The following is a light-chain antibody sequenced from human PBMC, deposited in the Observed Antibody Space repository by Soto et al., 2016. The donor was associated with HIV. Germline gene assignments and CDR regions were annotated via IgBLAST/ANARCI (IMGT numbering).Light chain of an antibody. Sequence: DIQLTQSPAFLSASVGDRVTITCRASQGISSYLAWYQHKPGKAPKLLIYGASILQSGVPSRFSGSGSGTEFTLTISSLQPEDFATYYCQQVYTYPRTFGQGTKVDIK. V-gene: IGKV1-9*01. CDR2: GAS. J-gene: IGKJ1*01. CDR3: QQVYTYPRT. CDR1: QGISSY.